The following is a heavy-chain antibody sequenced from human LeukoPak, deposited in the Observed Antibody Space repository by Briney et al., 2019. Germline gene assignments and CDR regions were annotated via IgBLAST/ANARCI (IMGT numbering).Heavy chain of an antibody. CDR2: IIPIFGTA. D-gene: IGHD6-13*01. Sequence: GASVKVSCKASRGTFSSYAISWVRQAPGQGLEWMGRIIPIFGTANYAQKFQGRVTMTTDTSTSTAYMELRGLRSDDTAVYYCARDRVTFGSWTDYWGQGTLVTVSS. CDR1: RGTFSSYA. CDR3: ARDRVTFGSWTDY. J-gene: IGHJ4*02. V-gene: IGHV1-69*05.